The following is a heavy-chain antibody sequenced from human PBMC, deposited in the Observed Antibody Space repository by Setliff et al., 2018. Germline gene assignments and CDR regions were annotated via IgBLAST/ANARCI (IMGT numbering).Heavy chain of an antibody. CDR3: AKFVGYTYGYDY. CDR1: GFTFSSFW. CDR2: INQDGSGK. V-gene: IGHV3-7*01. Sequence: PGGSVRLSCAASGFTFSSFWMSWVRQSPGKGLEWVANINQDGSGKYYVDSVKGRFTISRDNAKNSLSLQMNGLRAEDTSVYYCAKFVGYTYGYDYWGRGTLVTVS. D-gene: IGHD5-18*01. J-gene: IGHJ4*02.